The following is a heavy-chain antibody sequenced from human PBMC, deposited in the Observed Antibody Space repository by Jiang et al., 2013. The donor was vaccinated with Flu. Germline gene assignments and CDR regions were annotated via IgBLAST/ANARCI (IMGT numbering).Heavy chain of an antibody. CDR2: IYYSGST. D-gene: IGHD3-22*01. J-gene: IGHJ3*02. V-gene: IGHV4-59*01. Sequence: SLTCTVSGGSISSYYWSWIRQPPGKGLEWIGYIYYSGSTNYNPSLKSRVTISVDTSKNQFSLKLSSVTAADTAVYYCARGGHYYDSSGYQDAFDIWGQGTMVTVSS. CDR3: ARGGHYYDSSGYQDAFDI. CDR1: GGSISSYY.